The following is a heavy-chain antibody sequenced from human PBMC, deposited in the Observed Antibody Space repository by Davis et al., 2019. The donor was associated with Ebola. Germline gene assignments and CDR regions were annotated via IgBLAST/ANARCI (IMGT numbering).Heavy chain of an antibody. CDR2: SYHSGNT. CDR1: GGSISSYS. D-gene: IGHD3-9*01. J-gene: IGHJ5*02. Sequence: SETLSLTCTVSGGSISSYSWTWIRQPAGKGLEWIGYSYHSGNTQYNPSLKSRVTISVNRSKNQFSLKLSSVTAADTAVYYCARMKLRYFDNWFDPWGQGTLVTVSS. CDR3: ARMKLRYFDNWFDP. V-gene: IGHV4-59*12.